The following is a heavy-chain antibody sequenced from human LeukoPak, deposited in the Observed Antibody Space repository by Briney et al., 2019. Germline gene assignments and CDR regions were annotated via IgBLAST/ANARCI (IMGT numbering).Heavy chain of an antibody. V-gene: IGHV4-38-2*01. D-gene: IGHD3-22*01. CDR3: ARPDRGYYDSSGHDAFDI. CDR2: IYHSGCT. Sequence: TSETLSLTCAVSGYSISSGYYWGWIRQPPGKGLEWIGSIYHSGCTYYNPSLKSRVTISVDTSKNQFSLKLSSVTAADTAVYCCARPDRGYYDSSGHDAFDIWGQGTMVTVSS. CDR1: GYSISSGYY. J-gene: IGHJ3*02.